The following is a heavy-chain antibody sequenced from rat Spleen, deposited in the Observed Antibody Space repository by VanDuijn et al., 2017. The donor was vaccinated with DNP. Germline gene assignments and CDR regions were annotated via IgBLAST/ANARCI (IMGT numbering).Heavy chain of an antibody. CDR3: AGQGLGYGYAMDA. V-gene: IGHV5-31*01. J-gene: IGHJ4*01. CDR2: ITNSGGAT. CDR1: GFTFNSYW. D-gene: IGHD2-3*01. Sequence: EVQLVESGGGLVQPGGSLKLSCVASGFTFNSYWMTWIRQVPGKGLEWVASITNSGGATYYADSVKGRFTISRDNAKSTLYLQMSSLRSEDTATYYCAGQGLGYGYAMDAWGQGTSVTVSS.